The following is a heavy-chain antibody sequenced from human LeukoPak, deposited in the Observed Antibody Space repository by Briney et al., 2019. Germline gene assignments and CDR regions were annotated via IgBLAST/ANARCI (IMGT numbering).Heavy chain of an antibody. D-gene: IGHD3-22*01. CDR1: GFTFSGSA. J-gene: IGHJ4*02. CDR2: IRSKANSYAT. CDR3: TRRGSSGYLDY. Sequence: GGSLKLSCAASGFTFSGSAMHWVRQASGKGLAWVGRIRSKANSYATAYAASVKGRFTISRDDSKNTAYLQMNSLKTEDTAVYYCTRRGSSGYLDYWGQGTLVTVSS. V-gene: IGHV3-73*01.